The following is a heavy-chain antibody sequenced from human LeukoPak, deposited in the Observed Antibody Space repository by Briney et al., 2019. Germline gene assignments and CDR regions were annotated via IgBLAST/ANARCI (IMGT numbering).Heavy chain of an antibody. V-gene: IGHV4-59*01. Sequence: PSETLSLTCTVSGGSISSYYWSWIRQPPGKGLEWIGYIYYSGSTNYNPSLKSRVTISVDTSKNQFSLKLNSVTAADTAVYYRARGSSWNDYWGQGTLVTVSS. D-gene: IGHD6-13*01. CDR1: GGSISSYY. CDR2: IYYSGST. CDR3: ARGSSWNDY. J-gene: IGHJ4*02.